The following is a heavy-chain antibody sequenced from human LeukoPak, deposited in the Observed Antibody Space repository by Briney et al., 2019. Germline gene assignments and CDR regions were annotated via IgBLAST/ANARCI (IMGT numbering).Heavy chain of an antibody. CDR2: ISWNSGTI. V-gene: IGHV3-9*01. J-gene: IGHJ4*02. D-gene: IGHD3-3*01. Sequence: PGGSLRLSCAASGFTFDDYAMHWVRQAPGKGLEWVSAISWNSGTIGYADSVEGRFTISRDNAKNSLYLQMNSLRAEDTAVYYCARVTIFGVVITGYFDYWGQGTLVTVSS. CDR3: ARVTIFGVVITGYFDY. CDR1: GFTFDDYA.